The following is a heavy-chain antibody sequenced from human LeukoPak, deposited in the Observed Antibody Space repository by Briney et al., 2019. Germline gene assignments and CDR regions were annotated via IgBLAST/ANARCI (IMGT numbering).Heavy chain of an antibody. D-gene: IGHD2-21*01. Sequence: SETLSLTCTVSGGSVSSSTYYWGWIRQPPGEGLEWIGSIYYNGNTYFNPSLKSRVTISADTSKNQFSLKLSSVTAADTAVYYCARRDWRSDYWGQGTLITVSS. V-gene: IGHV4-39*01. J-gene: IGHJ4*02. CDR3: ARRDWRSDY. CDR1: GGSVSSSTYY. CDR2: IYYNGNT.